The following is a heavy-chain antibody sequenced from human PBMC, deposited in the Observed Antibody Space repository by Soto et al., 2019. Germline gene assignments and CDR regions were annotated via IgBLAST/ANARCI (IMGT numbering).Heavy chain of an antibody. V-gene: IGHV1-69*02. D-gene: IGHD3-10*01. CDR2: IIPMVGMS. Sequence: QVQLVQSGAEVKKPGSSVRVSCKASGDTFNFYTIHWVRQAPGQGLEWLGRIIPMVGMSNYAQRFQGRVTMIADKSTSTVYMQLSSLRSEDTARYYCATSYGSGSRPFDNWGQGTLVSVSS. J-gene: IGHJ5*02. CDR1: GDTFNFYT. CDR3: ATSYGSGSRPFDN.